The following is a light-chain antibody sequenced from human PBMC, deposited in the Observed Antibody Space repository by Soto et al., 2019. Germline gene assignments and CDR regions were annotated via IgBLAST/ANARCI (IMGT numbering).Light chain of an antibody. Sequence: IQMTQSPSTLSAYEGDRVAVTCRASQSISAWLAWYQQKPGKAPRLLIYKASSLEIGVPSRFSGSGSGTEFTLTISSLQPDDVATYYCQQYNSYSEPFGQGTKVDIK. J-gene: IGKJ1*01. CDR1: QSISAW. V-gene: IGKV1-5*03. CDR3: QQYNSYSEP. CDR2: KAS.